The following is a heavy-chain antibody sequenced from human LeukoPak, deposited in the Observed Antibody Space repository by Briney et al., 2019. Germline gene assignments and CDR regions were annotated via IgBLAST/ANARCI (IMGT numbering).Heavy chain of an antibody. CDR1: GFTFSSYA. V-gene: IGHV3-64D*06. D-gene: IGHD2-2*01. Sequence: GGSLRLSCSASGFTFSSYAMHWVRQAPGKGLEYVSAISSNGGSTYYADSVKGRFTISRDNAKNTLYLQMNSLRAEDTAVYYCVSHCSTTSCYLYWGQGTLVTVSS. CDR2: ISSNGGST. CDR3: VSHCSTTSCYLY. J-gene: IGHJ4*02.